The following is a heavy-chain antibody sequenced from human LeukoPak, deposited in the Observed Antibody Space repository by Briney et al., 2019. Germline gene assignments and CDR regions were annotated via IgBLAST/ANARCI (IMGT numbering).Heavy chain of an antibody. CDR3: ARDGVYYYDSSGVDY. Sequence: ASVKVSCKASGYTFISYYMHWVRQAPGQGLEWMGIINPSGGSTSYAQKFQGRVTMTRDTSTSTVYMELSSLRSEDTAVYYCARDGVYYYDSSGVDYWGQGTLVTVSS. J-gene: IGHJ4*02. CDR2: INPSGGST. V-gene: IGHV1-46*03. D-gene: IGHD3-22*01. CDR1: GYTFISYY.